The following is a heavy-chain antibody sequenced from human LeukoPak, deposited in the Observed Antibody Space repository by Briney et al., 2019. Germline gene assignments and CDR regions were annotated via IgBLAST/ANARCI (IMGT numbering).Heavy chain of an antibody. D-gene: IGHD6-6*01. CDR2: IYYSGST. J-gene: IGHJ6*02. CDR3: ARVAARYVGMDV. Sequence: SETLSLTCAVSGGSISSYYWSWIRQPPGKGLEWIGYIYYSGSTNYNPSLKSRVTISVDTSKKQDSLNLSSVTAADTAVYYCARVAARYVGMDVWGQGTTVTVSS. V-gene: IGHV4-59*01. CDR1: GGSISSYY.